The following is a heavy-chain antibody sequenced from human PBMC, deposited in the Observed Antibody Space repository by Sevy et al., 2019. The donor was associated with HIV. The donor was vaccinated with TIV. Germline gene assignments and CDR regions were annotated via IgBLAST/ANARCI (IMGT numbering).Heavy chain of an antibody. CDR3: ARLTTQPTSDLYGLDV. Sequence: ASVKLSCKASGYIFSDYYIHWVRQAPGQGLEWMAWINSDSGVTNYAQRFQGEVTVTRDTSLRTAYLELTNLKSNDTAIYYCARLTTQPTSDLYGLDVWGQGTTVTVSS. D-gene: IGHD4-17*01. V-gene: IGHV1-2*02. CDR2: INSDSGVT. CDR1: GYIFSDYY. J-gene: IGHJ6*02.